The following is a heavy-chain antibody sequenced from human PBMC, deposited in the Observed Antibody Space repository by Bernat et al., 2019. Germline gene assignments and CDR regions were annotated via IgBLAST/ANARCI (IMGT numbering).Heavy chain of an antibody. V-gene: IGHV3-33*06. CDR2: IWYDGSNK. J-gene: IGHJ4*02. CDR3: AKDAEPNYFFDY. CDR1: GFTFRNYG. Sequence: QVQLVESGGGVVQPGRSLRVSCAASGFTFRNYGMHWVRQAPGKGLEWVAVIWYDGSNKYYADSVKGRFTISRDNSKNTLYLQMNSLRAEDTAVYYCAKDAEPNYFFDYWGQGTLVTVSS. D-gene: IGHD1-1*01.